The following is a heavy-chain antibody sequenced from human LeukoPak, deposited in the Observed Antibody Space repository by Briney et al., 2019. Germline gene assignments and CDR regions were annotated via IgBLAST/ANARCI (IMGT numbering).Heavy chain of an antibody. CDR3: ARDLAYRMITFGGVIVDDAFDI. CDR2: ISSSSSYI. CDR1: GFTFSSYS. D-gene: IGHD3-16*02. Sequence: GGSLRLSCAASGFTFSSYSMTWVRQAPGKGLEWVSSISSSSSYIYYADSVKGRFTISRDNAKNSLYLQMNSLRAEDTAVYYCARDLAYRMITFGGVIVDDAFDIWGQGTMVTVSS. V-gene: IGHV3-21*01. J-gene: IGHJ3*02.